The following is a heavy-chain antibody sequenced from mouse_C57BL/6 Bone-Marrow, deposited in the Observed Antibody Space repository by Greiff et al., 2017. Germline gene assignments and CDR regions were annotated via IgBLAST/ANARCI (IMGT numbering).Heavy chain of an antibody. J-gene: IGHJ2*01. CDR1: GYTFTSYW. CDR3: ASHYRGTLFDY. D-gene: IGHD1-2*01. V-gene: IGHV1-7*01. CDR2: INPSSGYT. Sequence: VQGVESGAELAKPGASVKLSCKASGYTFTSYWMHWVKQRPGQGLEWIGYINPSSGYTQYNQMFKDKATLTEYKSSSTAYMQLSSLTYEDSAVYYCASHYRGTLFDYWGQGTTLTVSS.